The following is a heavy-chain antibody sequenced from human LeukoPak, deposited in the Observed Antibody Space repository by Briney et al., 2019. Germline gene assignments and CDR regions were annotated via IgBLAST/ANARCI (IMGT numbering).Heavy chain of an antibody. J-gene: IGHJ4*02. CDR3: ARDKHCSGGSCRGKFFDY. D-gene: IGHD2-15*01. CDR2: IYYSGST. Sequence: PSETLSLTCTVSGGSISSYYWSWIRQPPGKGLEWIGYIYYSGSTNYNPSLKSRVTISVDTSKNQFSLKLSSVTAADTAVYYCARDKHCSGGSCRGKFFDYWGQGTLVTVSS. CDR1: GGSISSYY. V-gene: IGHV4-59*12.